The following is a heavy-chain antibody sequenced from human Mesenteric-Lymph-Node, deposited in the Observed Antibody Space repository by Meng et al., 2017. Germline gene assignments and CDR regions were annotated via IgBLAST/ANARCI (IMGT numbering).Heavy chain of an antibody. CDR2: IYHSGST. CDR3: ARDPPLPGIAVAGNEDDY. Sequence: QGQLPGAGSGLVKPSGTLSLTCAVSGGSISSSNWWSWVRQPPGKGLEWIGEIYHSGSTNYNPSLKSRVTISVDKSKNQFSLKLSSVTAADTAVYYCARDPPLPGIAVAGNEDDYWGQGTLVTVSS. V-gene: IGHV4-4*02. J-gene: IGHJ4*02. D-gene: IGHD6-19*01. CDR1: GGSISSSNW.